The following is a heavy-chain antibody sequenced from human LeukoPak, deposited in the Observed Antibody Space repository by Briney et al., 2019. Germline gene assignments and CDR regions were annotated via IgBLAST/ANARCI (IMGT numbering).Heavy chain of an antibody. CDR3: ARNENGDLDY. J-gene: IGHJ4*02. V-gene: IGHV3-30-3*01. CDR2: IGYDGTNK. D-gene: IGHD3-10*01. Sequence: GGSLRLSCAASGFTFSTYGIHWVRQAPGKGLEWVALIGYDGTNKYYADSVKGRFILSRDNSKNTMYLQLNSLRPEDTAVYYCARNENGDLDYWGQGTLVTVSS. CDR1: GFTFSTYG.